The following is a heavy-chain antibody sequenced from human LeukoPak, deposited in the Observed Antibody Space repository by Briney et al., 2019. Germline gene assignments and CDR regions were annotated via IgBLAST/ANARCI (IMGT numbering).Heavy chain of an antibody. D-gene: IGHD3-10*01. V-gene: IGHV3-9*01. CDR1: GFTFDDYA. CDR2: ISWNSGSI. CDR3: AKAYGSGSYLSHDAFDI. Sequence: GRSLRLSCAASGFTFDDYAMHWVRQAPGKGLEWVSGISWNSGSIGYADSVKGRFTISRDNAKNSLYLQMNSLRAEDTALYYCAKAYGSGSYLSHDAFDIWGQGTMVTVSS. J-gene: IGHJ3*02.